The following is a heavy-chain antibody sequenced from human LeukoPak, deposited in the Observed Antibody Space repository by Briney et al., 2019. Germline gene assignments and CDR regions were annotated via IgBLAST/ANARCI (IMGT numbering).Heavy chain of an antibody. V-gene: IGHV3-23*01. D-gene: IGHD1-26*01. Sequence: GGSLRLSCAASGFTFSSYAMSWVRQAPGKGLEWVSAISGSGGSTYYADSVKGRFTISRDNSKNTLYLQMNSLRAEDTAVYYCAKGDSLLYSGSPDYWGQGTLVTVSS. J-gene: IGHJ4*02. CDR1: GFTFSSYA. CDR3: AKGDSLLYSGSPDY. CDR2: ISGSGGST.